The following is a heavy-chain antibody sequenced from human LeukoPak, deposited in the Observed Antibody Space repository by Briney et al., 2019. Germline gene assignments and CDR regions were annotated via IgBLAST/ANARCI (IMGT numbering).Heavy chain of an antibody. CDR3: ANLQGMVWGVRGSVGR. D-gene: IGHD3-10*01. CDR1: GFTFSSYG. Sequence: GGSLRLSCAASGFTFSSYGMHWLRQAPGKGLEWVAFIRYDGSNKYYADSVKGRFTISRDNSKNTLYLQMNSLRAEDTAVYYCANLQGMVWGVRGSVGRWGQGTLVTVSS. J-gene: IGHJ4*02. CDR2: IRYDGSNK. V-gene: IGHV3-30*02.